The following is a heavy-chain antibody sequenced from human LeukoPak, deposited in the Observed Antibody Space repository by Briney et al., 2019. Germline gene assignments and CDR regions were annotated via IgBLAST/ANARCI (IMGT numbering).Heavy chain of an antibody. D-gene: IGHD1-14*01. J-gene: IGHJ4*02. CDR3: ARILPGAYYFDY. V-gene: IGHV3-7*01. CDR2: IKQDGSEK. Sequence: PGGSLRLSCAASGFTFSSYAMSWVRQAPGKGLEWVANIKQDGSEKYYVDSVKGRFTISRDNAKNSLYLQMNSLRAEDTAVYYCARILPGAYYFDYWGQGTLVTVSS. CDR1: GFTFSSYA.